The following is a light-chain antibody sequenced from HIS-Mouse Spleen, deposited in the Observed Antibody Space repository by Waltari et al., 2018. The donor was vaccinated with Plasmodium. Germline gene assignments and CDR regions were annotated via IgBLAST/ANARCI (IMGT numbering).Light chain of an antibody. V-gene: IGLV3-10*01. CDR3: YSTDSSGNHRV. CDR1: ALPKKY. J-gene: IGLJ3*02. CDR2: EDS. Sequence: SYELTQPPSVSVSPGQTARITCSGDALPKKYAYWYQQKSGQAPVLVICEDSKRPSGIPGGFPGSSSGTMATLTISGAQVEDEADYYCYSTDSSGNHRVFGGGTKLTVL.